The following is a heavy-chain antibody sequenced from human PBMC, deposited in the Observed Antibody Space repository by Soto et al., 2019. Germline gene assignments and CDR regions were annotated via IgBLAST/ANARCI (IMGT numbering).Heavy chain of an antibody. D-gene: IGHD2-21*02. CDR3: ARDLTALTSY. V-gene: IGHV3-30-3*01. CDR2: ISYDGTNK. CDR1: GFTFRNYA. Sequence: QVQLVESGGGVVQPGRSLTLSCAACGFTFRNYAMHWVRQAPGKGLEWVALISYDGTNKYYADSVKGRFTVSRDNSKNTLCLQLNSLRAEDTAVYYCARDLTALTSYWGQGTLVTVSS. J-gene: IGHJ4*02.